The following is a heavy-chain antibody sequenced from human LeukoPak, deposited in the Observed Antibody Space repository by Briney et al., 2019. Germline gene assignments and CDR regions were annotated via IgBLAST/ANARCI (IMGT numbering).Heavy chain of an antibody. CDR3: AREILFSYSSGRRGG. CDR1: GFTFSDYY. V-gene: IGHV3-11*01. J-gene: IGHJ4*02. D-gene: IGHD6-19*01. CDR2: ISSSGSTI. Sequence: PGGSLRLSCAASGFTFSDYYMSWIRQAPGKGLEWVSYISSSGSTIYYADSVKGRFTISRDNAKNSLYLQMNSLRAEDTAVYYCAREILFSYSSGRRGGWGQGTLVTVSS.